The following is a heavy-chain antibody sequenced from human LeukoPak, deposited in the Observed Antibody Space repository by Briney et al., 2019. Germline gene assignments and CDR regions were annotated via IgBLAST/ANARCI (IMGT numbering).Heavy chain of an antibody. D-gene: IGHD3-10*01. CDR2: IYYSGST. CDR1: GGSFSGYY. CDR3: ARDTGGYYGSGSYRAFDI. V-gene: IGHV4-59*01. Sequence: SVTLSLTCAVYGGSFSGYYWSWIRQPPGKGLEWIGYIYYSGSTNYNPSLKSRVTISVDTSKNQFSLKLSSVTAADTAVYYCARDTGGYYGSGSYRAFDIWGQGTMVTVSS. J-gene: IGHJ3*02.